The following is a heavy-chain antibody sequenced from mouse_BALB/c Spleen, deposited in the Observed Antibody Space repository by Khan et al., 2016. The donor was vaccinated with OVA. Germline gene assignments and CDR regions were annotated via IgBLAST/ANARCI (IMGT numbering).Heavy chain of an antibody. J-gene: IGHJ3*01. CDR2: IYPGNDDT. D-gene: IGHD1-1*01. Sequence: QVQLKQSGAELVRPGSSVKISCKASGYTFSSSWMNWVKQRPGQGLEWIGQIYPGNDDTNYNGKFKGKATMTADKSSRTAYMQLTSLTYEDSAVYCCGRYYGSRFAYWGEGTLVTVSA. CDR3: GRYYGSRFAY. V-gene: IGHV1-80*01. CDR1: GYTFSSSW.